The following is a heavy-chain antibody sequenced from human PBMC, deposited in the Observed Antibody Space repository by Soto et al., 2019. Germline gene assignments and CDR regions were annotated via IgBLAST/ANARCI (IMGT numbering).Heavy chain of an antibody. CDR2: ISYDGSNK. Sequence: PGGSLRLSCAASGFTFSSYAMHWVRQAPGKGLEWVAVISYDGSNKYYADSVKGRFTISRDNSKNTLYLQMNSLRAEDTAVYYCARLGYCSSTSCFIGSYWGQGTLVTVSS. J-gene: IGHJ4*02. V-gene: IGHV3-30-3*01. CDR3: ARLGYCSSTSCFIGSY. D-gene: IGHD2-2*01. CDR1: GFTFSSYA.